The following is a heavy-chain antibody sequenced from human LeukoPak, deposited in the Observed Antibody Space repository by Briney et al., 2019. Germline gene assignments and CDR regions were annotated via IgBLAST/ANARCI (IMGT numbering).Heavy chain of an antibody. D-gene: IGHD4-17*01. J-gene: IGHJ3*02. CDR1: GGSISSYY. Sequence: SETLSLTCTVSGGSISSYYWSWIRQPPGKGLEWIGYIYYSGSTNYNPSLKSRVTISVDTSKNQFSLKLSSVTAADTAVYYCARVPYGDFDAFDIWGQGTMVTVSS. CDR3: ARVPYGDFDAFDI. CDR2: IYYSGST. V-gene: IGHV4-59*12.